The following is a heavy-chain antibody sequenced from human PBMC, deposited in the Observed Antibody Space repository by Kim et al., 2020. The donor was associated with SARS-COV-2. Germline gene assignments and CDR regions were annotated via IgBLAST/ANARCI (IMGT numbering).Heavy chain of an antibody. CDR1: GFTFSSYS. D-gene: IGHD3-9*01. CDR2: ISSSSSYI. V-gene: IGHV3-21*01. CDR3: ANTPELRYFDWLLSPPNYFDY. Sequence: GGSLRLSCAASGFTFSSYSMNWVRQAPGKGLEWVSSISSSSSYIYNADSVKGRFTISRDNAKNSLYLQMNSLRAEDTAVYYCANTPELRYFDWLLSPPNYFDYWGQGTLVTVSS. J-gene: IGHJ4*02.